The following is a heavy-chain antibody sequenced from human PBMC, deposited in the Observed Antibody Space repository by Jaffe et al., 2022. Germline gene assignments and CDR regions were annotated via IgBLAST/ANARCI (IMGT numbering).Heavy chain of an antibody. J-gene: IGHJ3*01. CDR3: ASPWVVAANHDAFDV. CDR2: IYYSGNT. CDR1: GGSLSSSGFY. Sequence: QLQLQESGPGLVKPSETLSLTCTVSGGSLSSSGFYWAWIRQAPGKGLEWIAVIYYSGNTYYNPSLKSRVTISMDSSKNQFSLKLTSVTASDAAIYYCASPWVVAANHDAFDVWGQGTMVAVSS. D-gene: IGHD2-15*01. V-gene: IGHV4-39*01.